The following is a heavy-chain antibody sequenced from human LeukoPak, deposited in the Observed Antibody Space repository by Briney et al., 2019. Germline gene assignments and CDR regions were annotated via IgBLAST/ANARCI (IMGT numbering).Heavy chain of an antibody. CDR3: ARNRVGFYYADAFDM. D-gene: IGHD5-24*01. CDR2: IHYDGSEK. J-gene: IGHJ3*02. Sequence: GGSLRLSCAPSGFSLINCDMHWVRQTPGKGLEWVAFIHYDGSEKYYADSLKGRFTISRDNSKNTLYLQMNSLRGEDTAVYYCARNRVGFYYADAFDMWGQGTVVTVSS. V-gene: IGHV3-30*02. CDR1: GFSLINCD.